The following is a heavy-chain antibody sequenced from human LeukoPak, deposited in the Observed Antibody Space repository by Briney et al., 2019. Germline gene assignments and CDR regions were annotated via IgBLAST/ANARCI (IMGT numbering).Heavy chain of an antibody. CDR3: ATRDLTVDY. CDR1: GGSISSSSYY. V-gene: IGHV4-39*01. D-gene: IGHD7-27*01. CDR2: IYYSGST. Sequence: SETLPLTCTVSGGSISSSSYYWGWIRQPPGKGLEWIGSIYYSGSTYYNPSLKSRVTISVDTSKNQFSLKLSSVTAADTAVYYCATRDLTVDYWGQGTLVTVSS. J-gene: IGHJ4*02.